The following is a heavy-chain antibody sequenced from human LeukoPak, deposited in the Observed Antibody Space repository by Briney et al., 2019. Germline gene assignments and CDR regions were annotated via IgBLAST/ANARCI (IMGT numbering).Heavy chain of an antibody. CDR3: ARAPTVLVGYCSSSSCQADY. V-gene: IGHV3-21*01. J-gene: IGHJ4*02. CDR2: IDPSSTYI. CDR1: GFTFGSYS. D-gene: IGHD2-2*01. Sequence: GGSLRLSCAASGFTFGSYSMNWVRQAPGKGLEWVSAIDPSSTYIYYADSVKGRFTISRDNAENSLYLQMNSLRVEDTAVYYCARAPTVLVGYCSSSSCQADYWGQGTLVTVSS.